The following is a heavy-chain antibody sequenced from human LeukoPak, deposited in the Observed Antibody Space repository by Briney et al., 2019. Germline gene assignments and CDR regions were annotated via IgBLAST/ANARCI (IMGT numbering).Heavy chain of an antibody. CDR2: INWNGGST. CDR1: GFTFDDYA. Sequence: GGSLRLSCAASGFTFDDYAMNWVRQAPGKGLEWVSGINWNGGSTYYRDSVKGRVTISRDNAKNSLYLQMNSLRAEDTALYYCARVKGSGYRNSIDYWGQGTLVTVSS. D-gene: IGHD3-3*01. J-gene: IGHJ4*02. V-gene: IGHV3-20*04. CDR3: ARVKGSGYRNSIDY.